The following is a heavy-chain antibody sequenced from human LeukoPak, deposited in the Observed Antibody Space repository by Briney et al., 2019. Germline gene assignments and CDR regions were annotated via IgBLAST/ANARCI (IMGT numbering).Heavy chain of an antibody. CDR1: GYKFTSYG. D-gene: IGHD6-13*01. CDR3: ARDSPYSSSSLGFDY. J-gene: IGHJ4*02. V-gene: IGHV1-18*01. Sequence: ASVKVSCNASGYKFTSYGVSWVRQAPGQGLEWMGWISGYNGNTNFAQKFQGRVTMTTDTSTSTAYMELRSLRSDDTAVYYCARDSPYSSSSLGFDYWGQGTLVTVSS. CDR2: ISGYNGNT.